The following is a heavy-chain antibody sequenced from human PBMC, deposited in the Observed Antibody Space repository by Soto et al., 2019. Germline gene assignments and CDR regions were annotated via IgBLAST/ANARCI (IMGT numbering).Heavy chain of an antibody. CDR2: IYYSGST. Sequence: SETLSLTCTVSGGSISSGDYYWSWIRQPPGKGLEWIGYIYYSGSTYYNPSLKSRVTISVDTSKNQFSLKLSSVTDADTAVYYCARADYDILTGYPKHFDYWGQGTLVTVSS. CDR1: GGSISSGDYY. CDR3: ARADYDILTGYPKHFDY. D-gene: IGHD3-9*01. J-gene: IGHJ4*02. V-gene: IGHV4-30-4*01.